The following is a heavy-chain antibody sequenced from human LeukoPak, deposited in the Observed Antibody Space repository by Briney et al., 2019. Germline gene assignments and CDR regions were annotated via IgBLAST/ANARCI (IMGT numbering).Heavy chain of an antibody. CDR3: ARSGYCSSTSCYADF. D-gene: IGHD2-2*01. Sequence: PGGSLRLSCAASGFTFSTYSMNWVRQAPGKGLEWVSSISPSSSYIYYADSVRGRFTISRDNAKNSLYLQMNSLRAEDMAVYYCARSGYCSSTSCYADFWGQGTLVTVSS. J-gene: IGHJ4*02. CDR1: GFTFSTYS. V-gene: IGHV3-21*01. CDR2: ISPSSSYI.